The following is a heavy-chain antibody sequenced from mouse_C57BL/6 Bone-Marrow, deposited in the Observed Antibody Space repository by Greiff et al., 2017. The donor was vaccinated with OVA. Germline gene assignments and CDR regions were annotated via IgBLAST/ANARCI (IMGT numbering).Heavy chain of an antibody. Sequence: QVQLQQPGAELVRPGSSVKLSCKASGYTFTSYWMDWVKQRPGQGLEWIGNIYPSDSENHYNQKFKDKATLTVDKSSSTAYMQLSSLTSEDSAVYYCARYGYYDWYFDVWGTGTTVTVSS. CDR3: ARYGYYDWYFDV. V-gene: IGHV1-61*01. CDR2: IYPSDSEN. CDR1: GYTFTSYW. J-gene: IGHJ1*03. D-gene: IGHD2-3*01.